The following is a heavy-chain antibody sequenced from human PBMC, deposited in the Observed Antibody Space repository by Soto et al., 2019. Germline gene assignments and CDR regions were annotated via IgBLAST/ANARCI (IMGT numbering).Heavy chain of an antibody. CDR1: GGSISSSTYY. D-gene: IGHD3-10*01. V-gene: IGHV4-39*01. Sequence: SETLSLTCTVSGGSISSSTYYWGWIRQPPGKGLEWIGSIYYRGSTYYTPSLKSRVTISVDTSKNQFSLMLSSVTAADTAVYYCARHPNYYYGSGSSYYYYYYGMDVWGQGTTVTVSS. J-gene: IGHJ6*02. CDR2: IYYRGST. CDR3: ARHPNYYYGSGSSYYYYYYGMDV.